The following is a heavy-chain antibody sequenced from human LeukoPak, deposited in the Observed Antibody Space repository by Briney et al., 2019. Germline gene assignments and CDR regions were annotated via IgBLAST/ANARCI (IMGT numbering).Heavy chain of an antibody. Sequence: SETLSLTCTVSGGSISNYHWTWIRQPPGRGLEWIGFIHYSGSTNYNPSLKSRVTISVDTSKNQFSLKLSSVTAADTAVYYCARLRYDYDCPLDFWGPGTLVTVSS. V-gene: IGHV4-59*01. J-gene: IGHJ4*02. CDR3: ARLRYDYDCPLDF. D-gene: IGHD3-22*01. CDR2: IHYSGST. CDR1: GGSISNYH.